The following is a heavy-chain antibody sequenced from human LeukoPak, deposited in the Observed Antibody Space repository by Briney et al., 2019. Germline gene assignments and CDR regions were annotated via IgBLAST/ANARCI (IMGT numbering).Heavy chain of an antibody. J-gene: IGHJ6*03. CDR2: INPSGGST. Sequence: ASVKVSCKASGYTFTSYYMHWVRQAPGQGLEWMGIINPSGGSTSYAQKFQGRVTMTRDTSTSTVYMELSSLRSEDTAVYYCARGGLSPPGHLYYYYYYMDVWGKGTTVTVSS. D-gene: IGHD2/OR15-2a*01. CDR1: GYTFTSYY. CDR3: ARGGLSPPGHLYYYYYYMDV. V-gene: IGHV1-46*01.